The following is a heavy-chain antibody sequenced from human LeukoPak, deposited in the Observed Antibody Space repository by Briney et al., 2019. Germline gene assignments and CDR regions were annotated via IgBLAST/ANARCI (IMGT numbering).Heavy chain of an antibody. J-gene: IGHJ4*02. CDR3: ARVIGDPVGAPESVDY. D-gene: IGHD1-26*01. CDR2: IKQDGSEK. CDR1: GFIFNLYR. V-gene: IGHV3-7*01. Sequence: GGSLRLSCEASGFIFNLYRMNWVRQAPGKGLEWVANIKQDGSEKYYVDSVKGRFTISRDNAKTSLYLQMNSLRAEDTAVYYCARVIGDPVGAPESVDYWGQGTLVTVSS.